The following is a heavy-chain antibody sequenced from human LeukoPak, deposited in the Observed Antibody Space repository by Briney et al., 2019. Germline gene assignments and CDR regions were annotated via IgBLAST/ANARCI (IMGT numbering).Heavy chain of an antibody. D-gene: IGHD5-12*01. V-gene: IGHV3-23*01. Sequence: GGSLRLLCAASGFTFSNYLMTWVRQAPGKGLEWVSSISTNGGSTYYADSVKGRFTISRDNLKNTLYRQMNSLRAEDTAVYYCAKREATMGFGFDPWGQGTLVTVSS. CDR1: GFTFSNYL. CDR2: ISTNGGST. J-gene: IGHJ5*02. CDR3: AKREATMGFGFDP.